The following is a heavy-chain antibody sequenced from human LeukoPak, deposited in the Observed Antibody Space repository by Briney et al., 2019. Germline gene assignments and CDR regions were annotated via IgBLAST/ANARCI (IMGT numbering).Heavy chain of an antibody. D-gene: IGHD6-19*01. CDR2: ISYDGSNK. CDR3: AKDNQAYSSGWYLDTFDM. J-gene: IGHJ3*02. Sequence: QSGGSLRLSCAASGFTFSSYAMHWVRQAPGKGLEWVAVISYDGSNKYYADSVKGRFTISRDNSKNTLYLQMNSLRADDTAVYYCAKDNQAYSSGWYLDTFDMWGQGTMVTVSS. CDR1: GFTFSSYA. V-gene: IGHV3-30*04.